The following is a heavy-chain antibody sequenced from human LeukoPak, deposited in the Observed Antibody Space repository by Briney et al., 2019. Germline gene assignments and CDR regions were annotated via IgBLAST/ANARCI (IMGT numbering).Heavy chain of an antibody. J-gene: IGHJ4*02. CDR1: GFTFSSYA. V-gene: IGHV3-23*01. CDR2: ISSSDGST. D-gene: IGHD1-7*01. Sequence: GGSLRLSCAASGFTFSSYAMSWVRQAPGKGLEWVSSISSSDGSTYYADSVKGRFTISRDNSKNTLYLQMNSLRAEDTAVYYCARGESYNWNYDNYFDYWGQGTLVTVSS. CDR3: ARGESYNWNYDNYFDY.